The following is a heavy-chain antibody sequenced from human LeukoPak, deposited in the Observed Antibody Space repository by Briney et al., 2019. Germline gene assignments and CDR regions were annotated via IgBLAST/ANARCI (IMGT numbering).Heavy chain of an antibody. V-gene: IGHV3-33*01. CDR3: VRGVGVSRFNYFDP. D-gene: IGHD6-13*01. Sequence: GGSLRLSCAASGFTFSSFGMHWVRQAPGKGLEWVAVIWYDASNKYYADSVKGRFTISRDNSKNTLFLQVNSLRDDETAVYYCVRGVGVSRFNYFDPWGQGTLVIVSS. CDR1: GFTFSSFG. CDR2: IWYDASNK. J-gene: IGHJ5*02.